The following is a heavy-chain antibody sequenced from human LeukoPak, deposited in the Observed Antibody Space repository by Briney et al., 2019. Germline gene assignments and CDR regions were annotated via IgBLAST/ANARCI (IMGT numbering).Heavy chain of an antibody. CDR1: GGSISSYY. CDR3: ARNNHLVTPVDYFDY. D-gene: IGHD4-23*01. V-gene: IGHV4-59*01. Sequence: SETLSLTCTVSGGSISSYYWSWIRQPPGKGLEWIGYIYYSGSTNYNPSLKSRVTISVDTSKNQFSLKLSSVTAADTAVYYCARNNHLVTPVDYFDYWAREPWSPSPQ. J-gene: IGHJ4*02. CDR2: IYYSGST.